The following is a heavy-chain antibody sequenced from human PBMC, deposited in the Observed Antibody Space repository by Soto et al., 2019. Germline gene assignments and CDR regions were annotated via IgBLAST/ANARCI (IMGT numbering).Heavy chain of an antibody. CDR1: GFTFSSYA. Sequence: GGSLRLSCAASGFTFSSYAMSWVRQAPGKGLEWVSAISGSGGSTYYADSVKGRFTISRDNSKNTLYLQMNSLRAEDTAVYYCAKDHRRPVVQADHGGSWFDPWGQGTLVTVSS. CDR2: ISGSGGST. D-gene: IGHD2-2*01. J-gene: IGHJ5*02. CDR3: AKDHRRPVVQADHGGSWFDP. V-gene: IGHV3-23*01.